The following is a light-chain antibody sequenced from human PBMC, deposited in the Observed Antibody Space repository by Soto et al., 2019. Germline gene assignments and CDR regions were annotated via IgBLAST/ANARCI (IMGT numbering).Light chain of an antibody. CDR3: QQRSNWPPA. CDR1: QSVSSN. V-gene: IGKV3-15*01. CDR2: GAS. Sequence: EIVMTQSPATLSVSPVEIAKLYCMASQSVSSNLAWYQQKPGQAPRLLIYGASTRATGIPARFSGSGSGTEFTLTISSLQSEDFAVYYCQQRSNWPPAFGQGTRREI. J-gene: IGKJ5*01.